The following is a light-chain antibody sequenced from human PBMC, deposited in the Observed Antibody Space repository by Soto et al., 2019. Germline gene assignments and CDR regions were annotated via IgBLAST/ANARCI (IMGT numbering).Light chain of an antibody. V-gene: IGKV3-20*01. CDR1: HYVSCSY. CDR2: ASS. Sequence: EIVLTQSPGTLSLSPGERATLSCRASHYVSCSYLAWYQQKPGQAPRLLIYASSSRATGIPDRFSGSGSGTDFTLTITRLEPEDFAVYYCQQYGSSPPITFGPGTKVDIK. CDR3: QQYGSSPPIT. J-gene: IGKJ3*01.